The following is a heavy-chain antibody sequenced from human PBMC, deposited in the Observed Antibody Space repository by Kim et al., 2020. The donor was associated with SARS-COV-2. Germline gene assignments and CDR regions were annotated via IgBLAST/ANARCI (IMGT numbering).Heavy chain of an antibody. Sequence: ASVKVSCKASGYTFTSYDINWVRQATGQGLEWMGWMNPNSGNTGYAQKFQGRVTMTRNTSISTAYMELSSLRSDDTAVYYCARRGSGYEEDHFDYWGQGTLLPVST. CDR2: MNPNSGNT. V-gene: IGHV1-8*01. CDR1: GYTFTSYD. J-gene: IGHJ4*02. CDR3: ARRGSGYEEDHFDY. D-gene: IGHD3-22*01.